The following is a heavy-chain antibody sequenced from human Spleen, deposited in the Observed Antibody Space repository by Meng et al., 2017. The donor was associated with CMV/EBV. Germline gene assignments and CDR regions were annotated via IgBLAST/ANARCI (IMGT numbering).Heavy chain of an antibody. CDR2: IRAYNGTT. CDR1: GYPFTTYG. CDR3: ARDQGSSSRRDWLDP. D-gene: IGHD6-6*01. J-gene: IGHJ5*02. V-gene: IGHV1-18*01. Sequence: SGYPFTTYGITWVRQAPGQGLEWMGCIRAYNGTTNYAQKLQGRIIMTTDTSTSTAYMELYSLRSDDTAVYYCARDQGSSSRRDWLDPWGQGTLVTVSS.